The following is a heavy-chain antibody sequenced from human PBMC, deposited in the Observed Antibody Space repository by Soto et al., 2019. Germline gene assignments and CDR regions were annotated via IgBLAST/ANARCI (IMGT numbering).Heavy chain of an antibody. J-gene: IGHJ4*02. CDR3: AKDRSMGYCTNGVCYVFVY. D-gene: IGHD2-8*01. CDR2: ISGSGGST. V-gene: IGHV3-23*01. Sequence: PGGSLRLSCAASGFTFSNYAMSWVRQAPGKGLEWVSAISGSGGSTYYADSVKGRFTISRDNSKNTLYLQMNSLRAEDTAVYYCAKDRSMGYCTNGVCYVFVYWGQGTLVTVSS. CDR1: GFTFSNYA.